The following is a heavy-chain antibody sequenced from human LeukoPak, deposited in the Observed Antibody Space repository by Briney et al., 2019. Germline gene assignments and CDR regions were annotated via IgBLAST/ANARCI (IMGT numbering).Heavy chain of an antibody. J-gene: IGHJ5*02. V-gene: IGHV3-7*01. Sequence: GGSLRLSCAASGFTFSSYWLSWVRQAPGKGLEWVANIKQDGSAKYYVDSVKGRFTISRDNARNSLYLQINSLRAEDTAVYYCARVGNSGSYYHEDWFDPWGQGTLVTVSS. CDR3: ARVGNSGSYYHEDWFDP. CDR1: GFTFSSYW. CDR2: IKQDGSAK. D-gene: IGHD3-10*01.